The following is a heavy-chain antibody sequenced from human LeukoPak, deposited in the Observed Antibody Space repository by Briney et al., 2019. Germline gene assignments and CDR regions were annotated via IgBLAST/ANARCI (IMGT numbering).Heavy chain of an antibody. V-gene: IGHV1-46*01. CDR1: GYAFGTYF. Sequence: ASVKVSCKASGYAFGTYFIHWMRQAPGQGLEWLGRIDPSRGWIHLPRKFQGRVTVTRDTSTTTVDMELSSLTSEDTALYYCVREMDGGDFDYWGQGTLVTVSS. J-gene: IGHJ4*02. D-gene: IGHD3-10*01. CDR2: IDPSRGWI. CDR3: VREMDGGDFDY.